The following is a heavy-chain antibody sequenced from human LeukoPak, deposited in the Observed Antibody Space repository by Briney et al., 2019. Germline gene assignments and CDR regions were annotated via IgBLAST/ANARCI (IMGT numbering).Heavy chain of an antibody. CDR1: GGSISSGDYY. J-gene: IGHJ4*02. CDR3: VMGIVALGAELY. D-gene: IGHD3-22*01. V-gene: IGHV4-30-4*01. CDR2: IYYSGST. Sequence: SETLSLTCTVSGGSISSGDYYWSWIRQPPGKGLEWIGYIYYSGSTYYNPSLKSRVTISVDTSKNQFSLKLSSVTAADTAVYYCVMGIVALGAELYWGQGTLVTVSS.